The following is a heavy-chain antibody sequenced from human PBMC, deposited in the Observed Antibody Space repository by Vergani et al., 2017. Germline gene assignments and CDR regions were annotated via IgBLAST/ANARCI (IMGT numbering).Heavy chain of an antibody. Sequence: QVQLQESGPGLVKPSGTLSLTCAVSGGSISSSNWWSWVRQPPGKGLEWIGEIYHSGSTNYNPSLKSRVTISVDKSKNQFSLKLSSVTAADTAVYYCAGDLRYCSGGSCQGYAFDIWGQGTMVTVSS. V-gene: IGHV4-4*02. CDR3: AGDLRYCSGGSCQGYAFDI. J-gene: IGHJ3*02. CDR1: GGSISSSNW. D-gene: IGHD2-15*01. CDR2: IYHSGST.